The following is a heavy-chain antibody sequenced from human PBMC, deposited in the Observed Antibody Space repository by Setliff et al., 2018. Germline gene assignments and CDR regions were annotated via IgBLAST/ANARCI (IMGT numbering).Heavy chain of an antibody. CDR2: TIPLLPLP. CDR3: ARSAISGTTKKYYYYMDV. D-gene: IGHD1-7*01. CDR1: GGSFA. J-gene: IGHJ6*03. Sequence: SVKVSCKASGGSFAITWVRQAPGQGLEWMGGTIPLLPLPNYAVKFQGRVRITADKSTNTAYMELSSLTYEDTAVHYCARSAISGTTKKYYYYMDVWGQGTTVTVSS. V-gene: IGHV1-69*10.